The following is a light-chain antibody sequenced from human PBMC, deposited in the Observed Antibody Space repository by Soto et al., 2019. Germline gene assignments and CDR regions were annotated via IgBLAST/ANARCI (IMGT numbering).Light chain of an antibody. V-gene: IGKV1-33*01. J-gene: IGKJ3*01. Sequence: DIQMTQSPSSLSASVGVRVTITFQASQDISNFLNWYQQKPRKAPKLLIYDASNLETGVPSRFSGNRSGTVFTFTISSPQPEDIATYYCKQYDNLPPFTFGPGTKVDIK. CDR3: KQYDNLPPFT. CDR1: QDISNF. CDR2: DAS.